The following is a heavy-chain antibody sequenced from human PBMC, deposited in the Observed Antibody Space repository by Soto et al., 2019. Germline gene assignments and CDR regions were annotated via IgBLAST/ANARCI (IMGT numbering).Heavy chain of an antibody. Sequence: QVQLVESGGGVVQPGRSLRLSCAASGFTFSSFTMHWVRQAPGKGLEWVAVISYDDGTNKDYADSVKGRFTISRDNPKNTRYLQMNRLRAEDTAVDYCARSIAVAGTPEFDYWGQGTLVTVSS. CDR1: GFTFSSFT. CDR2: ISYDDGTNK. V-gene: IGHV3-30-3*01. D-gene: IGHD6-19*01. J-gene: IGHJ4*02. CDR3: ARSIAVAGTPEFDY.